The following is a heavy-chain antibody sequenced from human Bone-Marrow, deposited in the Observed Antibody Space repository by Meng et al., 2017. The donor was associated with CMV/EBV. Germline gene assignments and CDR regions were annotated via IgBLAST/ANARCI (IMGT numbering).Heavy chain of an antibody. CDR3: AKDPLWRDDFWVGPPFDP. J-gene: IGHJ5*02. V-gene: IGHV3-30*02. Sequence: GGSLRLSCAASGFTFHNYGMHWIRQAPGKELEWVTFIRYDGSRTSYADSVEGRFTISRDNSKNTLYMQMNSLRVEDTAVYFCAKDPLWRDDFWVGPPFDPWGQGTLVTVSS. CDR1: GFTFHNYG. D-gene: IGHD3-3*01. CDR2: IRYDGSRT.